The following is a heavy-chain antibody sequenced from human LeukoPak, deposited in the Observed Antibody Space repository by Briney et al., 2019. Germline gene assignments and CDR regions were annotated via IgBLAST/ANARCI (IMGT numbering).Heavy chain of an antibody. CDR1: GFTFSNYG. CDR3: ARDPSGSGWSLSD. Sequence: GGSLRLSCAASGFTFSNYGMHWVRQAPGKGLEWMAGVLFDGNTKYYGNSVKGRFTISRDNSKNTVCLQMNSLRVEDTAVYYCARDPSGSGWSLSDWGQGTPVTVSS. CDR2: VLFDGNTK. V-gene: IGHV3-33*08. D-gene: IGHD6-19*01. J-gene: IGHJ4*02.